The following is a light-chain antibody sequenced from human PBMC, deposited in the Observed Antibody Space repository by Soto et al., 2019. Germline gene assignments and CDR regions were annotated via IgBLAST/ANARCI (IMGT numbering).Light chain of an antibody. Sequence: DLQMTQSPSTLSASVGDRVTITCRSSQRLSSWVAWYQQKPGKAPKLLIYTASTLETVVPSRFSGSGSGTVFTLTICSLQPDYCAASSSHQYKPCLTFGHGTQVEI. CDR1: QRLSSW. CDR3: HQYKPCLT. J-gene: IGKJ1*01. V-gene: IGKV1-5*03. CDR2: TAS.